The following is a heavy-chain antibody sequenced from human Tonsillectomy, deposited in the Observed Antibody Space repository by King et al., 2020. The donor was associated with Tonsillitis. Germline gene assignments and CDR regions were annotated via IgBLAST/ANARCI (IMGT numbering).Heavy chain of an antibody. CDR1: GFTFDDYA. CDR3: AKAKRIITMIEY. D-gene: IGHD3-22*01. CDR2: ISGDGGST. Sequence: DVQLVESGGGVVQPGGSLRLSCAASGFTFDDYAMHWVRQAPGKGLEWVSLISGDGGSTYYADSVKGRFTISRDNSKNSLYLQMNSLRTDDTALYYCAKAKRIITMIEYWGQGTLVTVSS. V-gene: IGHV3-43*02. J-gene: IGHJ4*02.